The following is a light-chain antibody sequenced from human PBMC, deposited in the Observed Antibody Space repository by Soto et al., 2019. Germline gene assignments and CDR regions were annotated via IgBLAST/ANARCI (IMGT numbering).Light chain of an antibody. CDR2: RAS. CDR1: QSITTW. V-gene: IGKV1-5*03. Sequence: DIQMTQSPSTLSASVGDRVTITGRASQSITTWLAWYQQKPGKAPKLLIYRASSLESGVPSRFSGSGSGTEFTLTISSLQPDDFATYYCQHYTTYSGTFGPGTKLDIK. J-gene: IGKJ3*01. CDR3: QHYTTYSGT.